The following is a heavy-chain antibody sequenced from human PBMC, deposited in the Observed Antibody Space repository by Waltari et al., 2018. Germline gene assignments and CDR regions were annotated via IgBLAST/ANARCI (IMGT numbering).Heavy chain of an antibody. Sequence: EVQLVESGGGLVQPGGSLRLSCAASGFTFSSYWMSWVRQAPGKGLEWVANIKQDGSEKYYVDSVKGRFTISRDNAKNSLYLQMNSLRAEDTAVYYCARPTYDFWSGYSNHYGMDVWGQGTTVTVSS. D-gene: IGHD3-3*01. CDR3: ARPTYDFWSGYSNHYGMDV. CDR2: IKQDGSEK. V-gene: IGHV3-7*01. CDR1: GFTFSSYW. J-gene: IGHJ6*02.